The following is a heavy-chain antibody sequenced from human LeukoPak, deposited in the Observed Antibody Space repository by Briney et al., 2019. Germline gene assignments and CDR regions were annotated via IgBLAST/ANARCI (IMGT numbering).Heavy chain of an antibody. Sequence: ASVKVSFKASGYTFTSYDINWVRQATGQGLEWMGWMNPNSGNTGYAQKFQGRVTMTRNTSISTAYMELSSLRSEDTAVYYCARGVRGRITMIYWGQGTLVTVSS. CDR2: MNPNSGNT. V-gene: IGHV1-8*01. J-gene: IGHJ4*02. CDR3: ARGVRGRITMIY. CDR1: GYTFTSYD. D-gene: IGHD3-22*01.